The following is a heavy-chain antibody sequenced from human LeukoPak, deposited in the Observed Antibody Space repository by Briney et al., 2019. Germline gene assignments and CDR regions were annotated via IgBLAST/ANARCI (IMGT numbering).Heavy chain of an antibody. CDR3: ARSLGDD. CDR2: INQNGREK. D-gene: IGHD3-16*01. Sequence: GGSLRLSCEVSGLTFSTYWMTWVRQAPGKGLEWVASINQNGREKYYVDSVKGRFTISRDNAKDSLYLQMNGLRDEDTAVYYCARSLGDDWGQGTLVTVS. CDR1: GLTFSTYW. V-gene: IGHV3-7*01. J-gene: IGHJ4*02.